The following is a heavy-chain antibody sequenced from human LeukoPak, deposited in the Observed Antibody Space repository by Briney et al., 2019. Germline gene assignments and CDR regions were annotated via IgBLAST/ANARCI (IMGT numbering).Heavy chain of an antibody. Sequence: GGSLRLSCAASGFAFSSYWMSWVRQAPGKGLEWVANIKQDGSEKYYVDSVKGRFTISRDNAKNSLYLQMNSLRAEDTAIYYCARGPSSAWSLGYWGQGTLVTVSS. V-gene: IGHV3-7*01. CDR2: IKQDGSEK. CDR3: ARGPSSAWSLGY. D-gene: IGHD6-19*01. CDR1: GFAFSSYW. J-gene: IGHJ4*02.